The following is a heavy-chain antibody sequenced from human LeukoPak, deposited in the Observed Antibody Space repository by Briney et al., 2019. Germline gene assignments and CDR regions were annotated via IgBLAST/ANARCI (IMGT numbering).Heavy chain of an antibody. CDR2: IYYSGRT. Sequence: PSETLSLTCTVSGGSISSGGYYWSWIRQPPGKGLEWIGYIYYSGRTYYNPSLNSRVTISVDTSENKFSLRLSSVTAADTAVYYWARARTGGMGYYYYYYTDVWGKGTTVTVSS. V-gene: IGHV4-30-4*08. J-gene: IGHJ6*03. D-gene: IGHD3-16*01. CDR3: ARARTGGMGYYYYYYTDV. CDR1: GGSISSGGYY.